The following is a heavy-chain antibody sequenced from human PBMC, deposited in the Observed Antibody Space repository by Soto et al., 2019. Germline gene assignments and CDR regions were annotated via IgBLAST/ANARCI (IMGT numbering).Heavy chain of an antibody. J-gene: IGHJ4*02. D-gene: IGHD4-17*01. CDR1: GGSITGYY. CDR2: IYDSGTT. CDR3: ARRNYGEEGYFFDF. V-gene: IGHV4-59*08. Sequence: QVQLRESGPGLVRPSETLSLTCTVSGGSITGYYWSWIRQPPGKGLEWIGNIYDSGTTTYNAALRSRVTISADTSKNQFSLNLRSVTAADTAVYYCARRNYGEEGYFFDFWGQGLLVTVSS.